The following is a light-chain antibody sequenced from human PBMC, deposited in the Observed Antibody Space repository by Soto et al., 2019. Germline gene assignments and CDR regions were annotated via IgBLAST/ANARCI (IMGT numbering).Light chain of an antibody. J-gene: IGKJ1*01. CDR2: AAS. V-gene: IGKV1-39*01. CDR3: QQSYSTPQT. Sequence: DIQMTQSPSTLPASVGDRVTITCRASQSISNWLAWYQQKPGEAPKLLIFAASSLQSGVPSRFSGSGSGTDFTLTISSLQPEDFATYYCQQSYSTPQTFGQGTKVDIK. CDR1: QSISNW.